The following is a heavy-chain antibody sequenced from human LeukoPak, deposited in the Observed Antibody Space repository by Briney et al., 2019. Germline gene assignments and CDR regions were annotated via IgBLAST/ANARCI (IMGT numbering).Heavy chain of an antibody. D-gene: IGHD3-22*01. J-gene: IGHJ4*02. V-gene: IGHV3-30*02. Sequence: GGSLRLSCAASGFTFSSYGMHWVRQAPGKGLEWVAFIRYDGSNKYYADSVKGRFTISRDNSKNTLYLQMNSLRAEDTAVYYCAKAYYYDSSGYLVWGQGTLVTVSS. CDR2: IRYDGSNK. CDR1: GFTFSSYG. CDR3: AKAYYYDSSGYLV.